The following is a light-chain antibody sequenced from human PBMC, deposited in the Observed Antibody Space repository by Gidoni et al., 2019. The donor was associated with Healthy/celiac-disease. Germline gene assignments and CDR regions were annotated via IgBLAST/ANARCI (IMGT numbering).Light chain of an antibody. J-gene: IGKJ1*01. CDR3: QQSYSTPSST. CDR1: QSISSY. CDR2: AAS. V-gene: IGKV1-39*01. Sequence: DIQMTQSLSSLSASVGDRVTITCRPSQSISSYLNWYQQKPGKAPKLLIYAASSLQSGVPSRFSGSGSGTDFTLTISSLQPEDFATYDCQQSYSTPSSTFGQGTKVEIK.